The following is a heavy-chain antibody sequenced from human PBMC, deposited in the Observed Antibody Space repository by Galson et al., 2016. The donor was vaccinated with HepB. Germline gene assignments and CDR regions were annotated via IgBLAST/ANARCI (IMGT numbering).Heavy chain of an antibody. J-gene: IGHJ3*02. CDR1: GFTFGSYW. V-gene: IGHV3-7*01. Sequence: SLRLSCAASGFTFGSYWMSWVRQAPGKGPEWVANIKEDGSEKYYVDFERGRFTISRDNAKNSLYLQMNSLRAEDTAVYYCARDRPWGGYPFNNAFDIWGQGTMVTVSS. CDR3: ARDRPWGGYPFNNAFDI. CDR2: IKEDGSEK. D-gene: IGHD3-3*01.